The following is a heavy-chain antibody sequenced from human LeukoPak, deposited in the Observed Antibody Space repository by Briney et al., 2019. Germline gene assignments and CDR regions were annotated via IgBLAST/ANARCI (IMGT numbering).Heavy chain of an antibody. CDR2: IYHSGST. CDR1: GASITRDY. Sequence: PSETLSLTCTVSGASITRDYWSWVRQPPGKGLEWIGEIYHSGSTNYNPSLKSRVTISVDKSKNQFSLKLSSVTAADTAVYYCARQASGANTSYFDYWGQGTLVTVSS. V-gene: IGHV4-4*02. D-gene: IGHD2-8*02. J-gene: IGHJ4*02. CDR3: ARQASGANTSYFDY.